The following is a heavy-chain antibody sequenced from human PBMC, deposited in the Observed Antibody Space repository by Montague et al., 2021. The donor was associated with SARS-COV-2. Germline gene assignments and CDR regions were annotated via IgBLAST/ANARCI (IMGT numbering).Heavy chain of an antibody. CDR1: GFTFSSYT. V-gene: IGHV3-30*04. J-gene: IGHJ4*02. CDR2: ISYDGSNA. CDR3: AREGALVDTPMMAFAY. Sequence: SLRLSCAASGFTFSSYTMHWVRQAPGKGLEWVAIISYDGSNAYYADSVKGRFTVSRDNSKRTLYLEMDSPRAEDTAVYYCAREGALVDTPMMAFAYWGQGTLVTVSS. D-gene: IGHD5-18*01.